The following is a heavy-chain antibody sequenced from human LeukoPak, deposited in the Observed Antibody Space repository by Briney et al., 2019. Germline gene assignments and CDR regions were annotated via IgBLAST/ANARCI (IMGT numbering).Heavy chain of an antibody. CDR1: GYTFTSCG. Sequence: GASVKVSCKASGYTFTSCGISWVRQAPGQGLEWMGWISAYNGNTNYAQKLQGRVTMTTDTSTSTAYMELRSLRSDDTAVYYCVKTGELTPFDYWGQGTLVTVPS. J-gene: IGHJ4*02. V-gene: IGHV1-18*01. CDR2: ISAYNGNT. D-gene: IGHD3-10*01. CDR3: VKTGELTPFDY.